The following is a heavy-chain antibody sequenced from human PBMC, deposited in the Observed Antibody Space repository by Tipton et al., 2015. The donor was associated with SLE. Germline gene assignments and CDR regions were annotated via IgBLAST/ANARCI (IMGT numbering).Heavy chain of an antibody. CDR3: ARSGDYSGIYYYGFDV. D-gene: IGHD4-11*01. Sequence: GLVKPSETLSLTCTVSGGSISSASYFWGWIRQPPGKGLEWIGYVYGSGSTNYNPSLKSRLIISVDTSKNQFSLKLSSVTAADTAVYYCARSGDYSGIYYYGFDVWGQGTTVTVSS. CDR2: VYGSGST. J-gene: IGHJ6*02. V-gene: IGHV4-61*01. CDR1: GGSISSASYF.